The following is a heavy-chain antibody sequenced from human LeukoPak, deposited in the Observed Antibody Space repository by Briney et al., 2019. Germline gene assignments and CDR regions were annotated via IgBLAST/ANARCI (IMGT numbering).Heavy chain of an antibody. CDR1: GFTFSSYS. Sequence: QTGGSLRLSCAASGFTFSSYSMNWVRQAPGKGLEWVSSISSSGSTIYYADSVKGRFTISRDNAKNSLYLQMNSLRAEDTAMYYCARGLSGYASSLGYWGQGTLVTVSS. V-gene: IGHV3-48*04. CDR3: ARGLSGYASSLGY. CDR2: ISSSGSTI. D-gene: IGHD2-2*01. J-gene: IGHJ4*02.